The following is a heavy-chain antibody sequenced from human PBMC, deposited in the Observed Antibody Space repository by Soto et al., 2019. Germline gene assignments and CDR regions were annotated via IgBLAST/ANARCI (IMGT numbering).Heavy chain of an antibody. D-gene: IGHD1-26*01. CDR3: VNERWTTSWQFDF. J-gene: IGHJ4*02. CDR1: GFTFRDFA. V-gene: IGHV3-64D*08. CDR2: MSGDGSHT. Sequence: GGSLRLSCSASGFTFRDFAMFWVRQAPGKGLEYVSGMSGDGSHTFYADSVRGRFTISRDNSKNTLFLQMSSLRIEDTAVYYCVNERWTTSWQFDFWGPGALVTVSS.